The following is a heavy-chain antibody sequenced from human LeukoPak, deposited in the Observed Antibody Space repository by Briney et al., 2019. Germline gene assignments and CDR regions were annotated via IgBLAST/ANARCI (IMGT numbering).Heavy chain of an antibody. Sequence: ASVKASCKASGYIFTGYYMHWVRQAPGQGLEWMGWINPNSGDTNYAQKFQGRVTMTRDTSISTAYRELSRLRSDDTAVYYCSRVRYRLAETYIDYWGQGTLVTVSS. CDR1: GYIFTGYY. V-gene: IGHV1-2*02. CDR2: INPNSGDT. D-gene: IGHD3-16*01. J-gene: IGHJ4*02. CDR3: SRVRYRLAETYIDY.